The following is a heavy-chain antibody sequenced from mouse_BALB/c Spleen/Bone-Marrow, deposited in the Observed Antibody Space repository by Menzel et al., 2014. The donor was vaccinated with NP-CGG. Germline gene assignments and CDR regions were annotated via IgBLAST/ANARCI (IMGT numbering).Heavy chain of an antibody. CDR1: GYTFTSYW. D-gene: IGHD1-1*01. Sequence: LQQSGSELVRPGASVKLSCKASGYTFTSYWVHWVKQRHGQGLEWIGSIYPGGGNTNYDENFKSKGTLTVDTSSSTAYMHLSSLTSEDSAVYYCTRGGSNPFAYWGQGTLVTVSA. CDR2: IYPGGGNT. V-gene: IGHV1S22*01. J-gene: IGHJ3*01. CDR3: TRGGSNPFAY.